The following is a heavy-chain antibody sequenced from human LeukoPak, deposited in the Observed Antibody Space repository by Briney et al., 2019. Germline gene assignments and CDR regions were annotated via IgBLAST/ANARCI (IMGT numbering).Heavy chain of an antibody. CDR1: GFTFRSYA. J-gene: IGHJ4*02. D-gene: IGHD6-13*01. V-gene: IGHV3-23*01. Sequence: GGSLRLSCAASGFTFRSYAMSWVRQAPGKGLEWVSVISGSGDSTDYADSVKGRFSISRDNSKNTLYLQMNSLRAEDTAVYYCTKSVRSIWWGGACYFDYWGQGALVTVSS. CDR3: TKSVRSIWWGGACYFDY. CDR2: ISGSGDST.